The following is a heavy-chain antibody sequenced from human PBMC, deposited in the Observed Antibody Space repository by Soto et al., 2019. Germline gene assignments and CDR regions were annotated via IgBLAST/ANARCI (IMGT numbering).Heavy chain of an antibody. CDR3: AKLFRGSGSHLDY. Sequence: QVQLVESGGGVVQPGRSLRLSCAASGFTFNSYAMHWVRQAPGKGLEWVAVISYDGINRYYGDSVQGRFAISRDNSKNTLYLQMNSLRAEDTALYYCAKLFRGSGSHLDYWGQGTLVTVSS. D-gene: IGHD3-10*01. CDR2: ISYDGINR. CDR1: GFTFNSYA. J-gene: IGHJ4*02. V-gene: IGHV3-30*18.